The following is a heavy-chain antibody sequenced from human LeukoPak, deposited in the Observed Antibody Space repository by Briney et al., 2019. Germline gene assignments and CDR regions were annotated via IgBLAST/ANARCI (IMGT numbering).Heavy chain of an antibody. Sequence: SETLSLTCTVSGGSISSSTYYWGWIRQPPGKGLEWIGSIYYSGTTYYNPSLKSRVTISVDTSKNQFSLKLSSVTAADTAVYYCARDVPYYYGSGSYEWDYWGQGTLVTVSS. J-gene: IGHJ4*02. CDR3: ARDVPYYYGSGSYEWDY. D-gene: IGHD3-10*01. CDR2: IYYSGTT. CDR1: GGSISSSTYY. V-gene: IGHV4-39*07.